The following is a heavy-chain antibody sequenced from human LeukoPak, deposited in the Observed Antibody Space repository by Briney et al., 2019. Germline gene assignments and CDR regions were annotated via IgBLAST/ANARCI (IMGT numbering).Heavy chain of an antibody. Sequence: SETLSLTCTVSGGSISSYYWSWIRQPPGKGLEWVGYIYYNGITNYNPSLESRVTITVDTSKNQFSLKLSSVTAADTAVYYCTRHHADHIIGHGMGVWGQGTTVTVSS. D-gene: IGHD3-10*01. CDR2: IYYNGIT. CDR1: GGSISSYY. CDR3: TRHHADHIIGHGMGV. J-gene: IGHJ6*02. V-gene: IGHV4-59*08.